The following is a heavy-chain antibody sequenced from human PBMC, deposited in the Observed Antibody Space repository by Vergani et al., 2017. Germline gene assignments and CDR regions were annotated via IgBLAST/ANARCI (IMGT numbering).Heavy chain of an antibody. J-gene: IGHJ5*02. CDR3: ATQRAEWEPGANWFDP. Sequence: QVQLVQSGAEVKKPGASVKVSCKVSGYTLTELSMHWVRQAPGKGLEWMGGFDPEDGETIYEQKFQGRVTMTEDTATDTAYMELSSLRSEDTAVYYCATQRAEWEPGANWFDPWGQGTLVTVSS. CDR2: FDPEDGET. CDR1: GYTLTELS. V-gene: IGHV1-24*01. D-gene: IGHD1-26*01.